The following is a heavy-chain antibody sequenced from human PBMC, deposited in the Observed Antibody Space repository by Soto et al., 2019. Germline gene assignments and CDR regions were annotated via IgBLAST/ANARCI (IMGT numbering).Heavy chain of an antibody. CDR1: GFTFSSYS. CDR3: ATHLTGVNY. D-gene: IGHD7-27*01. V-gene: IGHV3-21*01. CDR2: ISSSSSYI. J-gene: IGHJ4*02. Sequence: GGSLRLSCAASGFTFSSYSMNWVRRAPGKGLEWVSSISSSSSYIYYADSVKGRFTISRDNAKNSLYLQMNSLRAEDAAVYYCATHLTGVNYWGQGTLVTVSS.